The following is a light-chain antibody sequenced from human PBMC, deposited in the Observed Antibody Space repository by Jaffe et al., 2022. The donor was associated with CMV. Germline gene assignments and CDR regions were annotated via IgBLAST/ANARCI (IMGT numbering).Light chain of an antibody. J-gene: IGKJ3*01. CDR1: QSVSSSS. Sequence: EIVLTQSPGTLSLSPGERATLSCRASQSVSSSSLAWFLQRPGQPPRLLIYGASNRATGIPDRFSGSGSGADFTLTVSRLEPEDFAVYYCLQYGTSPFTFGPGTKVDIK. CDR2: GAS. V-gene: IGKV3-20*01. CDR3: LQYGTSPFT.